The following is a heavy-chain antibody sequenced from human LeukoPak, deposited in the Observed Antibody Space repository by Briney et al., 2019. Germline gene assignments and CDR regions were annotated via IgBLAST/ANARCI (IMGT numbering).Heavy chain of an antibody. J-gene: IGHJ4*02. D-gene: IGHD3-10*01. CDR2: IYYSGST. Sequence: SETLSLTCTVSGVSISSYYWSWIRQPPGKGLEWIGYIYYSGSTNYNPSLKSRVTISVDTSKNQFSLKLSSVTAADTAVYYCARGYYYGSGSDFYYFDYWGQGTLVTVSS. CDR3: ARGYYYGSGSDFYYFDY. CDR1: GVSISSYY. V-gene: IGHV4-59*01.